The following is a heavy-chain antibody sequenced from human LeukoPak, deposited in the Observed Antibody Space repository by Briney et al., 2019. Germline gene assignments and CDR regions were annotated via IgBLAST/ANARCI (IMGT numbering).Heavy chain of an antibody. CDR2: IQSDGSVQ. Sequence: GGSLRLSCAASGFSFSSYWMSWVRQAPGKGLEWVANIQSDGSVQQYVDSVKGRLTIYRDNAKNSLYLQMNSLRAEDTAVYYCARIPRGSGWSFLDFWGQGTLVTVTS. CDR1: GFSFSSYW. CDR3: ARIPRGSGWSFLDF. V-gene: IGHV3-7*01. J-gene: IGHJ4*02. D-gene: IGHD6-19*01.